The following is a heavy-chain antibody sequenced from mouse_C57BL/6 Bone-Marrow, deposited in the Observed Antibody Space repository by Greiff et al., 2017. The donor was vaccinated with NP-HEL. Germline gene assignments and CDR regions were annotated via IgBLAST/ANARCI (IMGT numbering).Heavy chain of an antibody. CDR3: ARSGTAWFAY. V-gene: IGHV1-54*01. J-gene: IGHJ3*01. CDR1: GYAFTNYL. CDR2: INPGSGGT. D-gene: IGHD3-2*02. Sequence: VKLMESGAELVRPGTSVKVSCKASGYAFTNYLIEWVKQRPGQGLEWIGVINPGSGGTNYNEKFKGKATLTADKSSSTAYMQLSSLTSEDSAVYFCARSGTAWFAYWGQGTLVTVSA.